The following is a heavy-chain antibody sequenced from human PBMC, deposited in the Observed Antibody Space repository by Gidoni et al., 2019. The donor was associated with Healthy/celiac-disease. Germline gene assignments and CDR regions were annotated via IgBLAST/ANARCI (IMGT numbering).Heavy chain of an antibody. CDR3: ARARPGVFDAFDI. J-gene: IGHJ3*02. V-gene: IGHV3-48*03. CDR1: GFTFSSYE. CDR2: ISSSGSTI. D-gene: IGHD3-10*01. Sequence: EVQLVESGGGLVQPGGSLRLSCAASGFTFSSYEMNWVRQAPGKGLEWVSYISSSGSTIYYADSVKGRFTISRDNAKNSLYLQMNSLRAEDTAVYYCARARPGVFDAFDIWGQGTMVTVSS.